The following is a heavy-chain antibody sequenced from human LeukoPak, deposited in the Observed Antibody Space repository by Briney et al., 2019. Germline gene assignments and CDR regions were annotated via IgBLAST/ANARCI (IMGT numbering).Heavy chain of an antibody. CDR2: IKSKTDGGTT. CDR1: GFTFSNAW. D-gene: IGHD6-13*01. Sequence: GGSLRLSCAASGFTFSNAWMSWVRQAPGKGLEWVGRIKSKTDGGTTDYAAPVKGRFTISRDDSKNTLYLQMNSLKTEDTAVYYCTTDPLGSSWHYPNLPIDYWGQGTLVTVSS. J-gene: IGHJ4*02. V-gene: IGHV3-15*01. CDR3: TTDPLGSSWHYPNLPIDY.